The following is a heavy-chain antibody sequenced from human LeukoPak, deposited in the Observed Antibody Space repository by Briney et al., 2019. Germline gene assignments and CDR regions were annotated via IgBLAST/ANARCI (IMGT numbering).Heavy chain of an antibody. CDR1: GGSISSSSYY. CDR2: IYYSGST. CDR3: ARRNKLRAVGATSFDY. J-gene: IGHJ4*02. D-gene: IGHD1-26*01. Sequence: SETLSLTCTVSGGSISSSSYYWGWIRQPPGKGLEWIGSIYYSGSTYYNPSLKSRVTISVDTSKNQFFPKLSSVTAADTAVYYCARRNKLRAVGATSFDYWGQGTLVTVSS. V-gene: IGHV4-39*01.